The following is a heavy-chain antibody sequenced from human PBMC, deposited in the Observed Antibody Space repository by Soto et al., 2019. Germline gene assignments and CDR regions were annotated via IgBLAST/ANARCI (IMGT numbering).Heavy chain of an antibody. V-gene: IGHV1-2*02. CDR2: IDLDSSHT. D-gene: IGHD7-27*01. CDR3: GLEPTGTGGFDY. Sequence: QVQLVQSGPEVKMPGASVKVSCKASGHTFTGHHMHWVRQAPGQGLGWMAYIDLDSSHTKYAQRFQGRVTTTRDTSITTAYMELGGLRSDDTALYYCGLEPTGTGGFDYWGQGTVLTVSS. CDR1: GHTFTGHH. J-gene: IGHJ4*02.